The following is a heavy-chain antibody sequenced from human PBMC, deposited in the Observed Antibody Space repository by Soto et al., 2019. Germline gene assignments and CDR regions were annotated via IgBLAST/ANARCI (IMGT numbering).Heavy chain of an antibody. J-gene: IGHJ3*02. Sequence: ASVKVSCKASGYTLYRYGISWVRQAPGQGLEWMGWITAYNGNTNYAQKLQGRVTMTTDTSTSTAYMELRSLRSDGTAVYYCARADIAKDALDIWGQGSMVTVSS. D-gene: IGHD2-21*01. V-gene: IGHV1-18*01. CDR1: GYTLYRYG. CDR2: ITAYNGNT. CDR3: ARADIAKDALDI.